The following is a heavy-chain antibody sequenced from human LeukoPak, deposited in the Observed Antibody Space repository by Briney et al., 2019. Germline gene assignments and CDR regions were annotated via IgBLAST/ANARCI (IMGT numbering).Heavy chain of an antibody. CDR3: ARGQDDYGDYCFDY. V-gene: IGHV4-34*01. D-gene: IGHD4-17*01. Sequence: SETLSLTCAVYGGSFSGYYWSWIRQPPGKGLEWIGEINHSGSTNYNPSPKSRVTISVDTSKNQFSLKLSSVTAADTAVYYCARGQDDYGDYCFDYWGQGTLVTVSS. CDR2: INHSGST. CDR1: GGSFSGYY. J-gene: IGHJ4*02.